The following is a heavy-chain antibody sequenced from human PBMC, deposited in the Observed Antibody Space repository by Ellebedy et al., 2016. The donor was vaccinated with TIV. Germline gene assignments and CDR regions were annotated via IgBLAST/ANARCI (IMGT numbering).Heavy chain of an antibody. D-gene: IGHD2-15*01. V-gene: IGHV4-59*12. CDR1: GGSISSYY. CDR3: ARTDYSSSSYFDY. Sequence: MPSETLSLTCTVSGGSISSYYWSWIRQPPGKGLEWIGYIYYSGSTNYSPSLKSRVTISVDKSKNQFSLKLSSVTAADTAVYYCARTDYSSSSYFDYWGQGTLVTVPS. CDR2: IYYSGST. J-gene: IGHJ4*02.